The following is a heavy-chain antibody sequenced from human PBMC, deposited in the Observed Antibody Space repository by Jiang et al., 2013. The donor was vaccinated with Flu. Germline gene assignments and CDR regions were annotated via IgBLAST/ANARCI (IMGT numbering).Heavy chain of an antibody. J-gene: IGHJ4*02. CDR1: GYTFTSYA. D-gene: IGHD3-10*01. CDR3: ARDWGVSIREPSYYFDY. Sequence: SGAEVKKPGASVKVSCKASGYTFTSYAMHWVRQAPGQRLEWMGWINAGNGNTKYSQKFQGRVTITRDTSASTAYMELSSLRSEDTAVYYCARDWGVSIREPSYYFDYWGQGTLVTVSS. V-gene: IGHV1-3*01. CDR2: INAGNGNT.